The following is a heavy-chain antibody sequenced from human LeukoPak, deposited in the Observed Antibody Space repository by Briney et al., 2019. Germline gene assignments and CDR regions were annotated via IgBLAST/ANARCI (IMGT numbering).Heavy chain of an antibody. V-gene: IGHV4-39*07. Sequence: KPSETLSLTCTVSGGSISSSSYYWGWIRQPPGKGLEWIGSIYYSGSTYYNPSLKSRVTISVDTSKNQFSLKLSSVTAADTAVYYCARDYYYYGMDVWGQGTTVTVSS. CDR3: ARDYYYYGMDV. CDR1: GGSISSSSYY. CDR2: IYYSGST. J-gene: IGHJ6*02.